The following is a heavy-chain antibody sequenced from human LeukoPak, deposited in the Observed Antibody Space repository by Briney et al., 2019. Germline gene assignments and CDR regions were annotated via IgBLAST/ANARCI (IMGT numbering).Heavy chain of an antibody. V-gene: IGHV3-23*01. Sequence: GGSLRLSCAASGFTFNNYVMSWVRQAPGRGLEWASGIDYAGGSTNYADSVQGRFTVSRDNSKNTLYLQMNSLRAEDTAIYYCAATRVCGGVLLRPNCLYFEDWGQGTLVTVSS. J-gene: IGHJ4*02. CDR3: AATRVCGGVLLRPNCLYFED. CDR2: IDYAGGST. CDR1: GFTFNNYV. D-gene: IGHD3-10*01.